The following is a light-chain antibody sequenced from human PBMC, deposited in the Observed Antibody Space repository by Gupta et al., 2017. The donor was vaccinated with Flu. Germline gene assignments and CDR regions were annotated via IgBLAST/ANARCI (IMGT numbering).Light chain of an antibody. J-gene: IGKJ2*03. CDR3: LQALETPYS. CDR1: QNLVYSNGYTF. CDR2: LVS. V-gene: IGKV2-28*01. Sequence: DIVMTQSPLSLPVTPGEPASISCRSSQNLVYSNGYTFLDWYLQKPGQPPQLLIYLVSNRAAGVPDRFSGSGSGTDFTLKISRVEAEDVGVYYCLQALETPYSFGQGTKLEIK.